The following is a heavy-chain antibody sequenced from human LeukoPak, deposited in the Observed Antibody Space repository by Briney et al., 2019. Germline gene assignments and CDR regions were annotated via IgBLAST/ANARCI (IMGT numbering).Heavy chain of an antibody. CDR2: INHSGST. D-gene: IGHD3-3*01. Sequence: PSETLSLTCAVYGGSFSGYYWSWIRQPPGKGLEWIGEINHSGSTNYNPSLESRVTISVDTSKNQFSLKLSSVTAADTAVYYCARRATIFGVVTMAFDPWGQGTLVTVSS. CDR3: ARRATIFGVVTMAFDP. CDR1: GGSFSGYY. V-gene: IGHV4-34*01. J-gene: IGHJ5*02.